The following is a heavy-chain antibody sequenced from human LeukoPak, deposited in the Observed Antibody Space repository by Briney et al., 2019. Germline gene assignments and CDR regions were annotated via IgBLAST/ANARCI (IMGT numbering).Heavy chain of an antibody. CDR3: AKDQCSGGSCYSV. J-gene: IGHJ4*02. CDR2: ISSSGSTI. CDR1: GFTFSDYY. D-gene: IGHD2-15*01. V-gene: IGHV3-11*01. Sequence: GGSLRLSCAASGFTFSDYYMSWIRQAPGKGLEWVSYISSSGSTIYYADPVKGRFTISRDNAKNSLYLQMNSLRAEDTAVYYCAKDQCSGGSCYSVWGQGTLVTVSS.